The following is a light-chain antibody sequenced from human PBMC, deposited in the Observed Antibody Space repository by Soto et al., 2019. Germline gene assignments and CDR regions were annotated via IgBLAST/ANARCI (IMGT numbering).Light chain of an antibody. V-gene: IGLV2-11*02. CDR3: CSYAGSVPH. Sequence: QSVLTQPRSVSGSPGQSVTISCTGSNSDVGGYNFVSWYQQVPGKAPKLMIYDVTKRPSGVPDRFSGSKSGNTASLTISGLQGEDEADYYCCSYAGSVPHFGGGTKLTVL. CDR2: DVT. J-gene: IGLJ2*01. CDR1: NSDVGGYNF.